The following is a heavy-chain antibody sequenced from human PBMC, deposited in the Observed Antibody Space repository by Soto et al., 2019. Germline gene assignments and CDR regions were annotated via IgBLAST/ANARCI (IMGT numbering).Heavy chain of an antibody. V-gene: IGHV3-23*01. D-gene: IGHD6-25*01. CDR2: LTSRGST. J-gene: IGHJ4*02. Sequence: EVQLLESGGGLVQPGGSLRLSCAASGFSFSDYSMTWVRQAPGRGLEWVSTLTSRGSTFYADSVKGRFTISRDNSKNTLSLQMHSLITEDTAIYYCAEPATYAPPPGNDFDFWGQGTLVTVSS. CDR1: GFSFSDYS. CDR3: AEPATYAPPPGNDFDF.